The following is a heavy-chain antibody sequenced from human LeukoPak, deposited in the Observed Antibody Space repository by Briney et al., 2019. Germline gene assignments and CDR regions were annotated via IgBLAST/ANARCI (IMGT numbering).Heavy chain of an antibody. Sequence: AGGSLRLSCAVSGFTFRNYWMSWVRQAPGKGLEWVANINEDGNKKYYADSVKGRFTTSRDNAKNSLSLQMNNLRFEGTAVYYCARDAAGYYDSSGYFGYWGQGTLVTVSS. CDR2: INEDGNKK. V-gene: IGHV3-7*01. D-gene: IGHD3-22*01. CDR3: ARDAAGYYDSSGYFGY. J-gene: IGHJ4*02. CDR1: GFTFRNYW.